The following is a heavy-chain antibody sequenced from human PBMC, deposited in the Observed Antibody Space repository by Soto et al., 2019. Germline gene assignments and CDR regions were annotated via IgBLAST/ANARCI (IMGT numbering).Heavy chain of an antibody. CDR3: ARGLLGRGNCSAP. J-gene: IGHJ5*02. CDR1: GGSISSYY. CDR2: IYYSGST. D-gene: IGHD1-26*01. V-gene: IGHV4-59*01. Sequence: PSETLSLTCTVSGGSISSYYWSWIRQPPGKGLEWIGYIYYSGSTNYNPSLKSRVTISVDTSKNQFSLKLSSVTAADTAVYYCARGLLGRGNCSAPGGQETRFTVSS.